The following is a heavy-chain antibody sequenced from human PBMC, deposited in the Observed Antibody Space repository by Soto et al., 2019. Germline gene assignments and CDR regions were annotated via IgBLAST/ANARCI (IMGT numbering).Heavy chain of an antibody. CDR1: GASINTGGFY. CDR2: GSHTGSR. J-gene: IGHJ4*02. V-gene: IGHV4-31*03. CDR3: VRVKVTTESFDS. Sequence: SETLSLTCSVSGASINTGGFYWSWVRQYPGKGLDWIGYGSHTGSRYLNPSLRSRITISLDTPNNQFSLRLTSVTAADTAVYYRVRVKVTTESFDSWGQGSLVTVSS. D-gene: IGHD4-17*01.